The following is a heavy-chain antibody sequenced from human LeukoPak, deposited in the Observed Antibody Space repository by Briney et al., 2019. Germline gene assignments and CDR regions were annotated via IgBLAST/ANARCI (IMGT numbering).Heavy chain of an antibody. CDR1: GFTFSDYY. J-gene: IGHJ4*02. D-gene: IGHD4-17*01. V-gene: IGHV3-11*05. Sequence: KPGGSLRLSCAASGFTFSDYYMSWIRQAPGKGLEWVSYISLISSYTNYADSVKGRFTISRDNAKNSLYLQMNSLGAEDTAVYYCARDRDGDYDFDYWGQGTLVTVSS. CDR3: ARDRDGDYDFDY. CDR2: ISLISSYT.